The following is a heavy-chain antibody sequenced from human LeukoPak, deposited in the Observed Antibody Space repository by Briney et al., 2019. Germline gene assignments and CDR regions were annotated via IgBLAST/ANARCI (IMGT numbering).Heavy chain of an antibody. CDR2: INSDGSEG. V-gene: IGHV3-7*03. CDR1: GFTFSGFW. D-gene: IGHD6-6*01. J-gene: IGHJ3*01. Sequence: GGSLRLSCAVSGFTFSGFWMSWSRQTPGKGLEWVASINSDGSEGYYADVVKGRFTISRDNAKNSLYLQINSLRAEDTAVYYCARSSYSSSSSVWGQGTMVTVSS. CDR3: ARSSYSSSSSV.